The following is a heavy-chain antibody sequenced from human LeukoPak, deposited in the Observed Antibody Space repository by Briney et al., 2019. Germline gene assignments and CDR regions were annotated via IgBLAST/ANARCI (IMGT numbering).Heavy chain of an antibody. D-gene: IGHD3-10*01. CDR1: GGSFSGYY. CDR3: ARGLRNYYGSGSPRYYMDV. Sequence: PSETLSLTCAVYGGSFSGYYWSWIRQPPGKGLEWIGEINHSGSTNYNPSLKSRVTISVDTSKNQFSLKLSSVTAADTAVYYCARGLRNYYGSGSPRYYMDVWGKGTTVTVSS. J-gene: IGHJ6*03. V-gene: IGHV4-34*01. CDR2: INHSGST.